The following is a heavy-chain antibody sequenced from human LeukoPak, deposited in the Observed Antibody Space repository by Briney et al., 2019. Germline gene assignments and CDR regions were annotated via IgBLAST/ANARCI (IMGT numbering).Heavy chain of an antibody. J-gene: IGHJ4*02. D-gene: IGHD5-24*01. V-gene: IGHV3-23*01. CDR3: AKDRRWLQLLGELDY. CDR2: ISGSGGST. CDR1: GFTFSDYY. Sequence: PGGSLRLSCAASGFTFSDYYMSWVRQAPGKGLEWVSAISGSGGSTYYADSVKGRFTISRDNSKNTLYLQMNSLRAEDTAVYYCAKDRRWLQLLGELDYWGQGTLVTVSS.